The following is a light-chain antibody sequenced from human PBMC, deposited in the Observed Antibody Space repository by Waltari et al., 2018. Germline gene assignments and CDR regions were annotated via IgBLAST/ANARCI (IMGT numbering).Light chain of an antibody. CDR2: NVF. J-gene: IGKJ4*01. CDR1: QAISNH. V-gene: IGKV1-9*01. CDR3: QQFKDYPLT. Sequence: DIQLTQSPSFLSASVGDRVTITCRASQAISNHLTWVQQAPGKAPKLLIYNVFTLQSGVPSRFSGSRSGSEFTLTISSLQSEDFATYYCQQFKDYPLTLGGGTKVEIK.